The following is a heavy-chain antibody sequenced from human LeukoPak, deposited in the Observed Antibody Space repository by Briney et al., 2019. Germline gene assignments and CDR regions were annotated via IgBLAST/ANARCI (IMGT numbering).Heavy chain of an antibody. CDR1: GGSISSDSYY. D-gene: IGHD3-10*01. Sequence: NPSETLSLTCTVSGGSISSDSYYWSWIRQPPGKGLEWIGYIYHSGSTYCNPSLKSRVTISIDRSKNQFSLKLASVSAADTAVYYCARDRDSISGSWHWGQGTLVTVSS. J-gene: IGHJ4*02. V-gene: IGHV4-30-2*01. CDR3: ARDRDSISGSWH. CDR2: IYHSGST.